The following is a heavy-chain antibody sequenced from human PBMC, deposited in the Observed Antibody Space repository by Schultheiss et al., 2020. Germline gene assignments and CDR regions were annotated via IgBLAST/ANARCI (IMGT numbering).Heavy chain of an antibody. V-gene: IGHV4-59*01. J-gene: IGHJ5*02. CDR2: IYYNGGT. Sequence: LRLSCVVSGGSIDPYYWSWIRQSPGKGLEWIGYIYYNGGTNYNPSLKSRVTMSVDTSKNQFSLKLRAVTAADTAVYYCAREGGRGWIDNTPESWGQGTLVTVSS. D-gene: IGHD6-19*01. CDR3: AREGGRGWIDNTPES. CDR1: GGSIDPYY.